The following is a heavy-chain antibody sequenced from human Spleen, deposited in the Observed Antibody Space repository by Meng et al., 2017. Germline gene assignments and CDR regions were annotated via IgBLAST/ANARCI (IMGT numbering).Heavy chain of an antibody. CDR3: ARTYDSSTYYVSNFDY. CDR1: GFTFSSYS. Sequence: GESLKISCAASGFTFSSYSMNWVRQAPGKGLEWVSSISSSSSYIYYADSVKGRFTISRDNAKNSLYLQMNSLRAEDTALYYCARTYDSSTYYVSNFDYWGQGTLVTVSS. CDR2: ISSSSSYI. J-gene: IGHJ4*02. V-gene: IGHV3-21*04. D-gene: IGHD3-22*01.